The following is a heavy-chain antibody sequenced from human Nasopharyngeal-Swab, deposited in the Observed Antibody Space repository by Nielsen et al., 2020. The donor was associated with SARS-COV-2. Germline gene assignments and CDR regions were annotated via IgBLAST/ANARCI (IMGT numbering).Heavy chain of an antibody. CDR2: INAGNGNT. Sequence: WVRQAPGHGLEWMGWINAGNGNTKYSQKFQGRVTITRDTSASTAYMELSSLGSEDTAVYYCASGGAGGVIVTYYFDYWGQGTLVTVSS. J-gene: IGHJ4*02. D-gene: IGHD3-16*02. CDR3: ASGGAGGVIVTYYFDY. V-gene: IGHV1-3*01.